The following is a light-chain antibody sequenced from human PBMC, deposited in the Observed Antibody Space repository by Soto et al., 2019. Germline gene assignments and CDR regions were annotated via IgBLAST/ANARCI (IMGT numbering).Light chain of an antibody. CDR2: DAS. CDR3: QHYNSYSEA. Sequence: DIQMTQSPSSLSPSVGERVTITCRASRSISDWLAWYQQKPGKAPDLLIFDASNLKRGVSSRFSGSGSGTEFTLTISSLQPDDFATYYCQHYNSYSEAFGQGTKVDI. J-gene: IGKJ1*01. V-gene: IGKV1-5*01. CDR1: RSISDW.